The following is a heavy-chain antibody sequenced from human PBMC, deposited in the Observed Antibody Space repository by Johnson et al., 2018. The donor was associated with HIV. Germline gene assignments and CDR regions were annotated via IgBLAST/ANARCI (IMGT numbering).Heavy chain of an antibody. CDR3: AKDERQLGGWSHAFDI. D-gene: IGHD7-27*01. CDR2: ISGSGGST. CDR1: GFTFSSYA. Sequence: VQLVESGGGVVQPGRSLRLSCAASGFTFSSYAMSWVRQAPGKGLEWVSAISGSGGSTYYADSVKGRFTISRDNAKNALYLQLNSLKPEDTAVYYCAKDERQLGGWSHAFDIWGQGTVLTVSS. V-gene: IGHV3-23*04. J-gene: IGHJ3*02.